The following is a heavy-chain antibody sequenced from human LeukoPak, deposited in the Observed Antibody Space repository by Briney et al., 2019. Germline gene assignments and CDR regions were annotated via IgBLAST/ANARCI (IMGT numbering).Heavy chain of an antibody. D-gene: IGHD5-12*01. Sequence: SETLSLTCAVYGGSFSGYYWSWIRQPPGKGLEWIGEINHSGSTNYNPSLKSRVTISVDTSKNQFSLKLSSVTAADTAVYYCATGAVDSGYESLDYWGQGTLVTVSS. CDR3: ATGAVDSGYESLDY. J-gene: IGHJ4*02. CDR2: INHSGST. CDR1: GGSFSGYY. V-gene: IGHV4-34*01.